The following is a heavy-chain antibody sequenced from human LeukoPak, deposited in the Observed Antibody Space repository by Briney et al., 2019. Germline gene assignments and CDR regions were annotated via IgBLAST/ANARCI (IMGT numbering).Heavy chain of an antibody. Sequence: PGGSLRLSCAASGFTFSSYGMSWVRQAPGKGLEWVSAISGSGGSTYYADSVKGRFTISRDNSKNTLYLQMNSLRAEDTAVYYCAKNPMVRGGRGDYWGQGTLVTVSS. CDR2: ISGSGGST. CDR3: AKNPMVRGGRGDY. V-gene: IGHV3-23*01. D-gene: IGHD3-10*01. CDR1: GFTFSSYG. J-gene: IGHJ4*02.